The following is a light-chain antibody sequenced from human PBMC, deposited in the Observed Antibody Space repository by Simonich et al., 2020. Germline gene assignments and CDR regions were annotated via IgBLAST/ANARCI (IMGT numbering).Light chain of an antibody. CDR1: PSIGSC. V-gene: IGKV6-21*02. CDR2: YAS. J-gene: IGKJ4*01. Sequence: ELVLTQSPDFQSVTPKEKFTITCLASPSIGSCLNWYPQKQDQSQKLLIKYASQSNSGVPSRFNGSGSGTDFTLTINSLEAEDAATYYCHQSSSLPFTFGGGTKVEIK. CDR3: HQSSSLPFT.